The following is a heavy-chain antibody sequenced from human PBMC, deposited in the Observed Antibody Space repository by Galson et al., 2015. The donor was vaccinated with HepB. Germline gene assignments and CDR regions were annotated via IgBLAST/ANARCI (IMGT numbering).Heavy chain of an antibody. D-gene: IGHD5-18*01. V-gene: IGHV4-4*07. CDR2: VYISGST. CDR3: AASGGYSYGVFSSHF. CDR1: GGSINTYY. Sequence: ETLSLTCTVSGGSINTYYWNWIRQPAGKGLEWIGRVYISGSTTYNPSLKSRFIKSLDTSKSQFSLRLTSVTAADTAVYYCAASGGYSYGVFSSHFWGQGTMVTVSS. J-gene: IGHJ3*01.